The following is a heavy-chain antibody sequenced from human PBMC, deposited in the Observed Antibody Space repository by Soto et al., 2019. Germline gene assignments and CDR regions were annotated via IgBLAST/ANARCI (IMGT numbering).Heavy chain of an antibody. Sequence: GGSLRLSCAASGFTFSSYSMNWVRQAPGKGLEWVSYISSSSSTIYYADSVKGRFTISRDNAKNSLYLQMNSLRDEDTAVYYCARDRKAPNYYYYGMDVWGQATTVTVSS. J-gene: IGHJ6*02. CDR2: ISSSSSTI. CDR1: GFTFSSYS. CDR3: ARDRKAPNYYYYGMDV. V-gene: IGHV3-48*02.